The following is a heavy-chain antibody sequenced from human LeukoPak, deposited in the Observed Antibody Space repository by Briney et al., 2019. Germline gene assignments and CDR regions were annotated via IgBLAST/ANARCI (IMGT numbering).Heavy chain of an antibody. V-gene: IGHV3-30-3*01. CDR1: GFTFSSYA. CDR3: ARGGSGWSRTWFDP. Sequence: GGSLRLSCAASGFTFSSYAMHWVRQAPGKGLEWVAVISYDGSNKYYADSVKGRFTISRDNSKNTLYLQMNSLRAGDTAVYYCARGGSGWSRTWFDPWGQGTLVTVSS. D-gene: IGHD6-19*01. J-gene: IGHJ5*02. CDR2: ISYDGSNK.